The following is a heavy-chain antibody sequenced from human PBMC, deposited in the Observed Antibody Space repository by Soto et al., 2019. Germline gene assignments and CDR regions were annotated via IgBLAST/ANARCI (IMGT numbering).Heavy chain of an antibody. V-gene: IGHV4-31*03. CDR3: ASGIGSSWEPEYFQH. CDR1: GGSISSGGYY. CDR2: IYYSGST. J-gene: IGHJ1*01. Sequence: ASETLSLTCTVSGGSISSGGYYWSWIRQHPGKGLEWIGYIYYSGSTYYNPSLKSRVTISVDTSKNRFSLKLSSVTAADTAVYYCASGIGSSWEPEYFQHWGQGTLVTVSS. D-gene: IGHD6-13*01.